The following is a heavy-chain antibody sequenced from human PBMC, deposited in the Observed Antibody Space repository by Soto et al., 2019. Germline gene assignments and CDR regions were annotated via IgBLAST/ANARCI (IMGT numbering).Heavy chain of an antibody. D-gene: IGHD6-6*01. J-gene: IGHJ6*02. V-gene: IGHV3-21*01. CDR3: ARVIIAARGYYYYYGMDV. CDR1: GFTFSSYN. CDR2: ISSSGNYI. Sequence: EVQLVESGGGLVKPGRSLRLSCAASGFTFSSYNMNWVRQAPGKGLEWVSSISSSGNYIYYADSVKGRFTISRDNAYYSLYLQINNLTAEDTAVYYCARVIIAARGYYYYYGMDVWGQGTTVTVSS.